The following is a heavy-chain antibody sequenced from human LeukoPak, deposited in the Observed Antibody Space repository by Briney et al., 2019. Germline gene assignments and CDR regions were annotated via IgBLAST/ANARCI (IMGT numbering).Heavy chain of an antibody. CDR1: GFMFSDYN. V-gene: IGHV3-21*01. J-gene: IGHJ6*03. Sequence: PGGSLRLSCAVSGFMFSDYNMNWVRQAPGEGLEWVASISTRSLYIYYADSVRGRFTVSRDNAKNSLYLQMNSLRGEDAAVYYCARGRPRKQLWHDHYYSYMDVWGKGTTVTVSS. CDR3: ARGRPRKQLWHDHYYSYMDV. D-gene: IGHD5-18*01. CDR2: ISTRSLYI.